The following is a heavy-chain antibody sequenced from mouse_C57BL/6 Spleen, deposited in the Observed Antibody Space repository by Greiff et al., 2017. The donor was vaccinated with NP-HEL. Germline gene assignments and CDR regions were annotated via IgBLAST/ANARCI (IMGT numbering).Heavy chain of an antibody. CDR1: GFSLTSYG. J-gene: IGHJ3*01. Sequence: QVQLQQSGPGLVAPSQSLSITCTVSGFSLTSYGVHWVRQPPGKGLEWLVVIWSDGSTTYNSALKSRLSISKDNSKSQVFLKMNSLQTDDTAMYYCARQYSNYEAWFAYWGQGTLVTVSA. CDR2: IWSDGST. CDR3: ARQYSNYEAWFAY. D-gene: IGHD2-5*01. V-gene: IGHV2-6-1*01.